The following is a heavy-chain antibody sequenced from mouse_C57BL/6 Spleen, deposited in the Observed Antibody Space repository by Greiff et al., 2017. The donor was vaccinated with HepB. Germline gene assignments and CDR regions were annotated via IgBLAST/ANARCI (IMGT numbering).Heavy chain of an antibody. CDR2: INPSSGYT. V-gene: IGHV1-7*01. CDR3: ARYYDYDGAWFAY. Sequence: VQLQQSGAELAKPGASVKLSCKASGYTFTSYWMHWVKQRPGQGMEWIGYINPSSGYTKYNQKFKDKATLTADKSSSTAYMQLSSLTYEDSAVYYCARYYDYDGAWFAYWGQGTQVTVSA. D-gene: IGHD2-4*01. CDR1: GYTFTSYW. J-gene: IGHJ3*01.